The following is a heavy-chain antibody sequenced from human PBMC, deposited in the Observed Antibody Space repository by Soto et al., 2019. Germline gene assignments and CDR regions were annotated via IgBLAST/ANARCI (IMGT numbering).Heavy chain of an antibody. CDR1: GYTFTGYY. V-gene: IGHV1-2*04. CDR2: INPNSGGT. D-gene: IGHD2-2*01. CDR3: ARGGDIVVVPASYFDY. J-gene: IGHJ4*02. Sequence: ASVKVSCKASGYTFTGYYMHWVRQAPGQGLEWMGWINPNSGGTNYAQKFQGWVTMTRDTSINTAYMELSRLRSDDTAVYYCARGGDIVVVPASYFDYWGQGTLVTVSS.